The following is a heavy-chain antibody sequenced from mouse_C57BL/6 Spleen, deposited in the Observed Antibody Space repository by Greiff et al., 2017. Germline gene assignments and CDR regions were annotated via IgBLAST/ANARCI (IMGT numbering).Heavy chain of an antibody. J-gene: IGHJ1*03. CDR2: KWSGGST. Sequence: QVQLKESGPGLVQPSQSLSITCTVSGFSLTSYGVHWVRQSPGKGLEWLGVKWSGGSTDYNAAFISRLSISKDNSKSQVFFKMNSLQADDTAIYYCAREPRYGSRSYWYFDVWGTGTTVTVSS. CDR1: GFSLTSYG. CDR3: AREPRYGSRSYWYFDV. D-gene: IGHD1-1*01. V-gene: IGHV2-2*01.